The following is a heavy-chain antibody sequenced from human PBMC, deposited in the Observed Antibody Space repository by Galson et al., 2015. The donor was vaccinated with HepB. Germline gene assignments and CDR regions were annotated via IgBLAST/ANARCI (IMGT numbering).Heavy chain of an antibody. V-gene: IGHV3-74*01. Sequence: SLRLSCAASGFTFSNYWMHWVRQAPGKGLVWVSRINSDGTYITYADSVKGRFTISRDNAKNTLYLQMNSPRAEDTALYYCARTRGATSGIFDHWGQGSRVTVSS. D-gene: IGHD6-13*01. CDR3: ARTRGATSGIFDH. J-gene: IGHJ4*02. CDR2: INSDGTYI. CDR1: GFTFSNYW.